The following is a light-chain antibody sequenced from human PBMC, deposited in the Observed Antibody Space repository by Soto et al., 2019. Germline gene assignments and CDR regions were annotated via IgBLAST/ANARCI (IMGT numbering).Light chain of an antibody. CDR2: GAS. CDR3: QQYGSSPIT. J-gene: IGKJ5*01. CDR1: QSVSSSY. Sequence: EIVLTQSPGTLSLSPGERATLSCRASQSVSSSYLAWYQQKPGQAPRLVLYGASSRAIGIPDRFSGSGSGTDFTLTISRLEPEDFALYYCQQYGSSPITFGQGTRLEIK. V-gene: IGKV3-20*01.